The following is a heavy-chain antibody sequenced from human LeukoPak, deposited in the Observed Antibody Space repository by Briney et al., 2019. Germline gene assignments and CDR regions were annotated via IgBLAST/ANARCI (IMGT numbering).Heavy chain of an antibody. CDR2: ISTSGRTI. D-gene: IGHD3-22*01. CDR1: GFSFSSYE. Sequence: GGSLRLSCAASGFSFSSYEMTWVRQAPGKGLEWVSYISTSGRTIHYADSVKGRFTISRDNAKNSLFLRMNSLRVEDTAVYYCASGFTMIVVDNGFDPWGQGTLVTVSS. CDR3: ASGFTMIVVDNGFDP. J-gene: IGHJ5*02. V-gene: IGHV3-48*03.